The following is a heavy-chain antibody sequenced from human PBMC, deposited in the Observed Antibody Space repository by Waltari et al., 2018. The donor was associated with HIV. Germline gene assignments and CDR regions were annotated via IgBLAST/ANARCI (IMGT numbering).Heavy chain of an antibody. CDR3: ARAVQGYCSGGSCENYFDY. J-gene: IGHJ4*02. V-gene: IGHV4-39*01. CDR2: IYYSGDT. D-gene: IGHD2-15*01. Sequence: QLQLQESGPGLVKPSETLSLTCTVSGGSISSSSYYWGWIRQPPGKGLEWIGSIYYSGDTYHNPSLKRRVTISVDTSKNQFSLKLSSVTAADTAVYYCARAVQGYCSGGSCENYFDYWGQGTLVTVSS. CDR1: GGSISSSSYY.